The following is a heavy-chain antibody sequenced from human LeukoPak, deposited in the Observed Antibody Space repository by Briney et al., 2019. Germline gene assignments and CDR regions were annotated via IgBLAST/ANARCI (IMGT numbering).Heavy chain of an antibody. Sequence: SGGSLRLSCAASGFTFSSYAMSWIRQAPGKGLEWVSAISASGGRTNYADSVKGRFPISRDNSKNTVYLQMNRLRAEAKDVYYCAKVDSGSSYGSVDYWGQGTLVTVSS. V-gene: IGHV3-23*01. CDR1: GFTFSSYA. CDR2: ISASGGRT. CDR3: AKVDSGSSYGSVDY. J-gene: IGHJ4*02. D-gene: IGHD5-18*01.